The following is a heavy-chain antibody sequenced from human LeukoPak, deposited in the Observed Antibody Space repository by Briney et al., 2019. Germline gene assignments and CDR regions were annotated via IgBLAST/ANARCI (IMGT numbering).Heavy chain of an antibody. J-gene: IGHJ4*02. CDR2: ISSSSSSI. V-gene: IGHV3-48*04. CDR1: GFTFSSYS. D-gene: IGHD6-19*01. CDR3: ARGAYSSGWAYFDH. Sequence: GGSLRLSCAASGFTFSSYSMNWVRQAPGKGLEWVSYISSSSSSIYYADSVKGRFTISRDNAKNSLYLQMNSLRAEDTAVYYCARGAYSSGWAYFDHWGQGTLVTVSS.